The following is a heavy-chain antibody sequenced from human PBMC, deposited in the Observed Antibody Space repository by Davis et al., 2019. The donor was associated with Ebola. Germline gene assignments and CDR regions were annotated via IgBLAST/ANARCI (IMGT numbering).Heavy chain of an antibody. CDR2: INPNDGRT. Sequence: ASVKVSCKASGYTFSNYYMHWVRQAPGQGLEWMGMINPNDGRTIYAQKFQGRVTVTRDTSTSTVYMDLSSLTSEDTALYYCTTPGGQDSGYDVFDIWGQGTMVTVSS. CDR1: GYTFSNYY. D-gene: IGHD5-12*01. V-gene: IGHV1-46*03. CDR3: TTPGGQDSGYDVFDI. J-gene: IGHJ3*02.